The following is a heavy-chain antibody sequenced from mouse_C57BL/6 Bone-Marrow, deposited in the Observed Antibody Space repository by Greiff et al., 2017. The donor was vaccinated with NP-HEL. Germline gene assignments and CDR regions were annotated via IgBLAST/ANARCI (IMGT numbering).Heavy chain of an antibody. J-gene: IGHJ2*01. CDR3: ARFGSSHGYYFDY. Sequence: EVQLQQSGPELVKPGASAKISCKASGYSFTDYNMNWVKQSNGKSLEWIGVINPNYGTTSYNQKFKGKATLTVDQSSSTAYMQLNSLTSEYSSDYYGARFGSSHGYYFDYWGQGTTLTVSS. CDR2: INPNYGTT. D-gene: IGHD1-1*01. CDR1: GYSFTDYN. V-gene: IGHV1-39*01.